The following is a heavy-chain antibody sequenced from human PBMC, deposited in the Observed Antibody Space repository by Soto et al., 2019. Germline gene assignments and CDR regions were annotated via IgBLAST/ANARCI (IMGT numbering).Heavy chain of an antibody. J-gene: IGHJ5*02. D-gene: IGHD1-1*01. V-gene: IGHV4-59*10. Sequence: SETLSVTCAVYGGSFGGYYWSWIRQPPGKGLEWSGRIYATGTTDYNPSLKSRVMMSVDTSKKQFSLKLRSVTAADTAVYYCVRDGTKTLRDWFDPWGQGISVTASS. CDR1: GGSFGGYY. CDR2: IYATGTT. CDR3: VRDGTKTLRDWFDP.